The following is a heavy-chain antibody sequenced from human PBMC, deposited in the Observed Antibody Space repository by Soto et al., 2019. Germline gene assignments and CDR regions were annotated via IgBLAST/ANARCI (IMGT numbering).Heavy chain of an antibody. CDR1: GGSISSYY. CDR2: IYYSGST. V-gene: IGHV4-59*08. Sequence: PSETLSLTCTVSGGSISSYYWSWIRQPPGKGLKWIGYIYYSGSTNYNPSLKSRVTISVDTSKNQFSLKLSSVTAADTAVYYCARLLWHSSGYYSDYWGQGTLVTVSS. D-gene: IGHD3-22*01. CDR3: ARLLWHSSGYYSDY. J-gene: IGHJ4*02.